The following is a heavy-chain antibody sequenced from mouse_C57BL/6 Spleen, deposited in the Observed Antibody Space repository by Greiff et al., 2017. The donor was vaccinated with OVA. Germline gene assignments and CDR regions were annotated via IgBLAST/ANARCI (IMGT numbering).Heavy chain of an antibody. J-gene: IGHJ2*01. CDR2: INPNNGGT. CDR3: ARGANYYGNYGGGY. Sequence: VQLQQSGPELVKPGASVKISCKASGYTFTDYYMNWVKQSHGKSLEWIGDINPNNGGTSYNQKFKGKATLTVDKSSSTAYMELRSLTSEDSAVYYWARGANYYGNYGGGYWGQGTTLTVSS. V-gene: IGHV1-26*01. D-gene: IGHD2-1*01. CDR1: GYTFTDYY.